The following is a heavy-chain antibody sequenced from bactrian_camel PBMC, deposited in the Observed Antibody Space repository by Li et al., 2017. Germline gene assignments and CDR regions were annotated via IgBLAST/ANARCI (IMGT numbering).Heavy chain of an antibody. Sequence: HVQLVESGGGSVQAGGSLRLSCAASGYTYNRNCMAWFRQAPGKEREGVARIATGSGNTYYADSVKGRFTISQDNAKSTLYLQMNSLKSEDTAVYYCAAESWVHDGDCRTSGDWGQGTQVTVS. D-gene: IGHD6*01. CDR3: AAESWVHDGDCRTSGD. V-gene: IGHV3S1*01. J-gene: IGHJ4*01. CDR2: IATGSGNT. CDR1: GYTYNRNC.